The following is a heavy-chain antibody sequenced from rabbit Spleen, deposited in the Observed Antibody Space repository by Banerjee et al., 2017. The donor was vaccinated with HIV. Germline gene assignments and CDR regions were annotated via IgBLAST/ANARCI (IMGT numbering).Heavy chain of an antibody. V-gene: IGHV1S47*01. CDR1: GFDFSSTYW. J-gene: IGHJ4*01. CDR3: ARSRYYDYDYSGYTFAIPNNL. CDR2: IVVGDGNT. Sequence: QQQLKETGGGLVQPGGSLTLSCKASGFDFSSTYWIFWVRQAPGKGPEWIACIVVGDGNTYYASWVNGRFTISRSTSLATVTLQVTSLTAADTATYFCARSRYYDYDYSGYTFAIPNNLWGQGTLVTVS. D-gene: IGHD6-1*01.